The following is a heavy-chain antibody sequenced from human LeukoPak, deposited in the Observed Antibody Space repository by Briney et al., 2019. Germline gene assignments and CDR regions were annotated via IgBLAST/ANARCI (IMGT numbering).Heavy chain of an antibody. D-gene: IGHD6-19*01. V-gene: IGHV3-23*01. Sequence: GGSLRLSCAASEFTFSSYGMSWVRQAPGKGLEWVSAISGSGGNTYYADSVKGRFTISRDNSKNTLYLQMNSLRAEDTAVYYCARDRRYSSGWYFFDYWGQGTLVTVSS. CDR1: EFTFSSYG. CDR2: ISGSGGNT. J-gene: IGHJ4*02. CDR3: ARDRRYSSGWYFFDY.